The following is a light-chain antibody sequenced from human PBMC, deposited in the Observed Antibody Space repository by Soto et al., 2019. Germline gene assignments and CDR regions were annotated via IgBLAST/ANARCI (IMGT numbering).Light chain of an antibody. CDR1: QVIGSRY. J-gene: IGKJ1*01. Sequence: EIVMTQSPGTLSLSPGERATISCRASQVIGSRYLAWYHQKSGQAPRLLIYGGSSRATGIPVRFSGSGSETDFTLTITRLEPEDFAMYYCQQYSSSRTFGQGTKVDIK. CDR3: QQYSSSRT. V-gene: IGKV3-20*01. CDR2: GGS.